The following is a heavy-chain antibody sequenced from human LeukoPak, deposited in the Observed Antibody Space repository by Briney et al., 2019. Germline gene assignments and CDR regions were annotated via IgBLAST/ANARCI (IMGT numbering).Heavy chain of an antibody. CDR2: ISGSGGST. D-gene: IGHD6-13*01. V-gene: IGHV3-23*01. Sequence: AGGSLRLSCAASGFTFSSYAMSWVRQAPGKGLEWVSDISGSGGSTYYADSVKGRFTIPRDNSKNTLYLQMNSLRAEDTAVYYCAKESSSWPRGAFDIWGQGTMVTVSS. CDR1: GFTFSSYA. J-gene: IGHJ3*02. CDR3: AKESSSWPRGAFDI.